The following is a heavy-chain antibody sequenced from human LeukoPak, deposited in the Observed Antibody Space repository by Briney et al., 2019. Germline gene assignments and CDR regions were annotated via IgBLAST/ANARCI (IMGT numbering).Heavy chain of an antibody. D-gene: IGHD2-2*01. Sequence: ASVKVSCKASGYTFTSYDINWVRQATGQGLEWMGWMNPNSGNTGYARKFQGRVTMTRNTSISTAYMELSSLRSEDTAVYYCARLDCSSTSCYWFPFDYWGQGTLVTVSS. CDR1: GYTFTSYD. V-gene: IGHV1-8*01. CDR2: MNPNSGNT. CDR3: ARLDCSSTSCYWFPFDY. J-gene: IGHJ4*02.